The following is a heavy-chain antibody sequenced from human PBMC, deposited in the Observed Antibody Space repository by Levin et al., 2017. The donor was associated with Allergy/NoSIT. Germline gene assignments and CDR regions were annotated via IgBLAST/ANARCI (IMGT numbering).Heavy chain of an antibody. Sequence: GESLKISCAASGFSFSGHYMHWVRQAPGKGLVWVSHIKNEGTTKRYADFAKGRFTISRDNVNDMLYLQMNSLRVEDTAVYYCVREANSLDYWGQGTQVTVSS. D-gene: IGHD2-21*01. V-gene: IGHV3-74*01. CDR1: GFSFSGHY. J-gene: IGHJ4*02. CDR3: VREANSLDY. CDR2: IKNEGTTK.